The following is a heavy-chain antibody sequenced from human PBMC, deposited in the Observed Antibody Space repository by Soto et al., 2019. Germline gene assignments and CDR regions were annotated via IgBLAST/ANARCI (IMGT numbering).Heavy chain of an antibody. CDR2: MSGSGRST. CDR1: GFTFRSSA. Sequence: EVLLLESGGGLVQPGGSLRLSCVASGFTFRSSAMAWVRQAPGKGLEWVSAMSGSGRSTYSADSVKGRFTISRDNSKTTLFLQMNSLRAEDTAVYYCAKFVVPSVFYYYYGFDVWGQGTTVTVSS. J-gene: IGHJ6*02. D-gene: IGHD2-21*01. V-gene: IGHV3-23*01. CDR3: AKFVVPSVFYYYYGFDV.